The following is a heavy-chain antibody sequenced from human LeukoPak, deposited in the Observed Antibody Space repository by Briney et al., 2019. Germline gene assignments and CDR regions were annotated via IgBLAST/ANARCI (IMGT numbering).Heavy chain of an antibody. CDR2: IYHSGST. V-gene: IGHV4-38-2*01. CDR3: ARIGYSSSRYWGDYSDY. Sequence: SETLSLTCAVSGYSISSGCYWGWIRQPPGTGLEWIGSIYHSGSTYYNPSLKSRVTISVDTSKNQFSLKLSSVTAADTAVYYCARIGYSSSRYWGDYSDYWGQGTLVTVSS. D-gene: IGHD6-13*01. CDR1: GYSISSGCY. J-gene: IGHJ4*02.